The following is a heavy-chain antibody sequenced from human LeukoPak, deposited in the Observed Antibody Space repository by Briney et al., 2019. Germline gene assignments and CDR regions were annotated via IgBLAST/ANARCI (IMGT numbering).Heavy chain of an antibody. Sequence: GGSLRLSCAASGFTFSSYWMNWVRQAPGKGLEGVANIKPDGTTKYYVASVKGRFTISRDNAKNSIFLQMDSLRAEDTAVYHCARDYSASGSLDIWGLGTMVTVSS. CDR2: IKPDGTTK. V-gene: IGHV3-7*01. CDR3: ARDYSASGSLDI. D-gene: IGHD3-10*01. CDR1: GFTFSSYW. J-gene: IGHJ3*02.